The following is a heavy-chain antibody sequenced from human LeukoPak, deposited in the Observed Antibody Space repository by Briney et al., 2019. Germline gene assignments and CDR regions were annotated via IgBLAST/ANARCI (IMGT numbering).Heavy chain of an antibody. J-gene: IGHJ4*02. CDR3: AKVPSNGGNSDDF. CDR1: GFMFTSYA. D-gene: IGHD2-8*01. CDR2: VSGIGDNT. V-gene: IGHV3-23*01. Sequence: GGSLRPSCAGSGFMFTSYALSWVRQAPGKGLEWVATVSGIGDNTHYADSVKGRFTISRDNSKNMVFLQMTSLRVEDTAVYYCAKVPSNGGNSDDFWGQGTQVTVSS.